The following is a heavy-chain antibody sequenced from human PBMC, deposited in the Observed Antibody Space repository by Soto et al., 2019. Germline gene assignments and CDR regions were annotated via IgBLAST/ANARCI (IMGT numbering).Heavy chain of an antibody. Sequence: QVQLVQSGAEVKKPGASVKVSCKASGYTFTSYDINWVRQATGQGLEWMGWMNPNSGNTGYAQKFQGRVTMTRDTSISTAYSELSSLRSEDTSVYYCVRWYYDLPSRVSYYIDVWGKGTTVTVSS. CDR1: GYTFTSYD. D-gene: IGHD3-3*01. CDR3: VRWYYDLPSRVSYYIDV. J-gene: IGHJ6*03. CDR2: MNPNSGNT. V-gene: IGHV1-8*01.